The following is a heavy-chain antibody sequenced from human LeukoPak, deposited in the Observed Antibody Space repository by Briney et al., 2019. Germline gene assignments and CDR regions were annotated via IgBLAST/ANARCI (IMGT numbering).Heavy chain of an antibody. CDR3: ARVRFYYYYYMDV. CDR1: GFTFSSYW. CDR2: IKQDGSEK. D-gene: IGHD4-17*01. J-gene: IGHJ6*03. Sequence: GGSLRLSCAASGFTFSSYWMSWVRQAPGKGLEWVANIKQDGSEKYYVDSVKGRFTISRDNAKNSLYLQMNSLRAEDTAVYYCARVRFYYYYYMDVWGKGTTVTVSS. V-gene: IGHV3-7*04.